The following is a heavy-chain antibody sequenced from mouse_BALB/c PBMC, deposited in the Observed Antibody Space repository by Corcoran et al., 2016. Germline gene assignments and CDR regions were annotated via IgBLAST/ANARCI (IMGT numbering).Heavy chain of an antibody. CDR2: INPYNGAT. CDR3: ARSLYGNGAMDY. V-gene: IGHV1-26*01. CDR1: GYSFTGYY. Sequence: EVQLQQSGPELVKPGASVKISCKASGYSFTGYYMHWVKQGHVKSLEWIGRINPYNGATSYNQNFKDKASLTVDKSSSTAYMELHRLTSEDSAVYYCARSLYGNGAMDYWGQGTSVTVSS. D-gene: IGHD2-1*01. J-gene: IGHJ4*01.